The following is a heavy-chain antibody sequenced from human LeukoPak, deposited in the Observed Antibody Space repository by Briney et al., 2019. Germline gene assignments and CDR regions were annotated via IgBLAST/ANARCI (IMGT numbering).Heavy chain of an antibody. CDR2: IKSKTDGGTT. D-gene: IGHD2-2*01. CDR1: GFTFSNAW. V-gene: IGHV3-15*01. J-gene: IGHJ3*02. CDR3: TTARGDIVVVPAAYDAFDI. Sequence: PGGSLRLSCAASGFTFSNAWMSWVRQAPGKGLEWVGRIKSKTDGGTTDYAAPVKGRFTISRDDSKNTLYLQMNSLKTEDTAVYYCTTARGDIVVVPAAYDAFDIWGQGTMATVSS.